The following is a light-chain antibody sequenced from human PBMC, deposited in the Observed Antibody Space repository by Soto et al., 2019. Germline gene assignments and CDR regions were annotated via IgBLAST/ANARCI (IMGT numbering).Light chain of an antibody. J-gene: IGKJ1*01. Sequence: DIQMTQSPSSLCASVGDRVTITCRASQSISSSLNWYQQRPGKAPNLLIYAASSLQSGVPSRFSGSGSGTDFTLTLSSLLPEDFATYYCQQSFSTLGRTFGQGTKVEIK. CDR1: QSISSS. V-gene: IGKV1-39*01. CDR2: AAS. CDR3: QQSFSTLGRT.